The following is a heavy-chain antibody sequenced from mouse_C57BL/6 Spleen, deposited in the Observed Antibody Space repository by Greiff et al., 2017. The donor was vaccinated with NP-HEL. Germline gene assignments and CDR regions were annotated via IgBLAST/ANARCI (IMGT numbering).Heavy chain of an antibody. V-gene: IGHV5-17*01. CDR3: ARGTTVVAHYAMDY. J-gene: IGHJ4*01. CDR1: GFTFSDYG. CDR2: ISSGSSTI. D-gene: IGHD1-1*01. Sequence: EVKVVESGGGLVKPGGSLKLSCAASGFTFSDYGMHWVRQAPEQGLEWVAYISSGSSTIYYAATVKGRFTISRDNAKNTLFLQMTSLRSEDTAMYYCARGTTVVAHYAMDYWGQGTSVTVSS.